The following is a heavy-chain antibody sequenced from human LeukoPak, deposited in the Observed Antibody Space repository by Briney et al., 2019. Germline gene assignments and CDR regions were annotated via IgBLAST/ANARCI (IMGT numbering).Heavy chain of an antibody. D-gene: IGHD3-10*01. CDR2: ISGSGGST. Sequence: GGSLRLSCAASGFTFSSYAMSWVRQAPGKGLEWVSAISGSGGSTYYSDSVKGRFTISRGNSKNTLYLQMDSLRAEDMAVYYCAKTNLWDGDLYDAYDVWGQGAMVTVSS. J-gene: IGHJ3*01. V-gene: IGHV3-23*01. CDR3: AKTNLWDGDLYDAYDV. CDR1: GFTFSSYA.